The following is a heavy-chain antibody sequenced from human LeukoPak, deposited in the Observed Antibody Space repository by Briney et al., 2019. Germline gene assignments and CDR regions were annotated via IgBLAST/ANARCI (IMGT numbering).Heavy chain of an antibody. CDR3: ARVQNRLLGPPRNYFHH. J-gene: IGHJ1*01. V-gene: IGHV3-7*03. Sequence: PGGSLRLSCAASGFPFSSFWMSWVRQAPGKGPEWVANIKEDGSEKYYVDSLKGRFTISRDNAKNSLFLQMNSLRTEDTAVYYCARVQNRLLGPPRNYFHHWGQGTLVTVSS. D-gene: IGHD1-14*01. CDR2: IKEDGSEK. CDR1: GFPFSSFW.